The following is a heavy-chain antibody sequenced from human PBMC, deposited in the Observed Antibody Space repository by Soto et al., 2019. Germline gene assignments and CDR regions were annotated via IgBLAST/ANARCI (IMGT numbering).Heavy chain of an antibody. D-gene: IGHD1-26*01. CDR1: GFTFISYA. Sequence: WGSLRLSCAASGFTFISYAIIFFRHSPLKGLEWVSAISGSGGSTYYADSVKGRFTISRDNSKNTLYLQMNSLRAEDTAVYYCAKDKALGRATSIWVYWGQGTLVTVSS. CDR3: AKDKALGRATSIWVY. CDR2: ISGSGGST. J-gene: IGHJ4*02. V-gene: IGHV3-23*01.